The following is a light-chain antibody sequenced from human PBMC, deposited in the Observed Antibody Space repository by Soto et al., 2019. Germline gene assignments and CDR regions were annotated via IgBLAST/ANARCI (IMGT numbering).Light chain of an antibody. CDR2: KAS. J-gene: IGKJ4*01. Sequence: DIQMTQSPSTLSASVGDRVTITCRASQSISSWLAWYQQKPGKAPKFLIFKASSLESGVPSRFSGSGSGTESTLTTTRPQPEDFEPYYCKKNNTSPLPFGGGPRVEIK. CDR1: QSISSW. CDR3: KKNNTSPLP. V-gene: IGKV1-5*03.